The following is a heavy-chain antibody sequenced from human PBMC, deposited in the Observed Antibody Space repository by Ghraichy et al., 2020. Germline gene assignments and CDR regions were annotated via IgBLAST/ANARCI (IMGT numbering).Heavy chain of an antibody. V-gene: IGHV4-34*01. J-gene: IGHJ2*01. CDR3: AKWAGTAVGFNYWYFDF. Sequence: SETLSLTCTVYSGSFSGFHWSWIRQPPGKGLEWIGEVDHTGSTTYNPTLKSRVTISVDTSKNQISLKLTSVTAADTAVYYRAKWAGTAVGFNYWYFDFWGRGTLVTVAS. D-gene: IGHD6-19*01. CDR2: VDHTGST. CDR1: SGSFSGFH.